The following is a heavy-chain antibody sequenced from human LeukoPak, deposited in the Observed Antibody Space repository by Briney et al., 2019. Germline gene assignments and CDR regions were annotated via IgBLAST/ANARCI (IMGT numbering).Heavy chain of an antibody. V-gene: IGHV3-48*01. CDR1: GFTFSSYS. D-gene: IGHD6-6*01. CDR2: ISNTGSTI. CDR3: ARGPYSSSNYFDY. Sequence: GGSLRLSCAASGFTFSSYSMNWVRQAPGKGLEWVSYISNTGSTIYYADSVRGRFTISRDNAKNSLYLQMNSLRAEDTAVYYCARGPYSSSNYFDYWGQGTLVAVSS. J-gene: IGHJ4*02.